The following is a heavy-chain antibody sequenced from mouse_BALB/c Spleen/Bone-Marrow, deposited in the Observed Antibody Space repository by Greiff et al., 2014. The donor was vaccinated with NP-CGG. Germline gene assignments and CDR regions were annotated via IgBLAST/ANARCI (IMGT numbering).Heavy chain of an antibody. CDR2: IHPYNDGT. D-gene: IGHD2-10*02. V-gene: IGHV1-14*01. J-gene: IGHJ2*01. Sequence: VQLQQPGPELVKPGASVKMSCKASGYTFTSYVMHWVKQKPGQGLEWIGYIHPYNDGTKYNEKFKGKATLTSDKSSSTAYMELSSLTSEDSAVYYCARRYGNNYFDYWGQGTTLTVSS. CDR3: ARRYGNNYFDY. CDR1: GYTFTSYV.